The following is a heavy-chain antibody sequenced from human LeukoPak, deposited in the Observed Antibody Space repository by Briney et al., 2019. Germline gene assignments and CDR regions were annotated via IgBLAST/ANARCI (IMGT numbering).Heavy chain of an antibody. CDR3: ARQGHYYDSTSAAFDI. CDR1: GGSISSYY. CDR2: IYTSVST. Sequence: SETLSLTCTVSGGSISSYYWSWIRQPPGKGLEWIGYIYTSVSTNYNPSLKSRVTISVDTSKNQFSLKLSSVTAADTAVYYCARQGHYYDSTSAAFDIWGQGTMVTVSS. D-gene: IGHD3-22*01. V-gene: IGHV4-4*09. J-gene: IGHJ3*02.